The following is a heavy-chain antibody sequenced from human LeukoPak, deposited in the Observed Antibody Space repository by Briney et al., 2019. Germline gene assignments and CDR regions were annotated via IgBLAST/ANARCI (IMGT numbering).Heavy chain of an antibody. D-gene: IGHD3-3*01. CDR2: ISSSGTSI. Sequence: PGGSLRLSCAASGFTFSSYSITWVRQAPGKGLEWVSYISSSGTSIYYADSVKGRFTVSRDNARYSLHLQINSLRGEDTAVYYCTRDAASGTNWFDPWGQGTLVTVSS. V-gene: IGHV3-48*01. CDR3: TRDAASGTNWFDP. J-gene: IGHJ5*02. CDR1: GFTFSSYS.